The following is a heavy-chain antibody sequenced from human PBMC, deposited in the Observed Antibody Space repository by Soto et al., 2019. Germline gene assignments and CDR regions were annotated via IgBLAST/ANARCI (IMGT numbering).Heavy chain of an antibody. CDR1: GVTFSSYA. CDR2: ISGSGGRT. J-gene: IGHJ4*02. V-gene: IGHV3-23*01. D-gene: IGHD3-3*01. CDR3: AKARXQYYDFWSGSPVDY. Sequence: PGGSLRLSCTASGVTFSSYAMSWVRQAPGKRLEWVSAISGSGGRTYYADSGKGRFTISRDNSKNTLYLQMNSLRAEDTAVYYCAKARXQYYDFWSGSPVDYWGQGTLVNVSS.